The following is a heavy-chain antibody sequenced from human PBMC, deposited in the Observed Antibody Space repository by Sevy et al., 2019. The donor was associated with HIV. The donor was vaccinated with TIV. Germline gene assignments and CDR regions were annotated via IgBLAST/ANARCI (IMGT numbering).Heavy chain of an antibody. CDR1: GFTFSDHY. CDR2: IRNKAVSYTT. D-gene: IGHD6-13*01. Sequence: GGSLRLSCAASGFTFSDHYMEWVRQAPGKGLEWVGRIRNKAVSYTTEYAASVKGRFTISSDDSNNSLYLLMNSLKTEHTAVYYCATHAGIAAAGRVFDYWGQGTPVTVSS. V-gene: IGHV3-72*01. CDR3: ATHAGIAAAGRVFDY. J-gene: IGHJ4*02.